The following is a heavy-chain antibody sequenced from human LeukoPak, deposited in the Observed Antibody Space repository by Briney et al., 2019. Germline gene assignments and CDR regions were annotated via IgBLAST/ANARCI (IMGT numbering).Heavy chain of an antibody. V-gene: IGHV4-39*01. CDR1: GGSISSSSYY. D-gene: IGHD2-8*01. CDR3: ARLIDIVLMVYAGWFDP. Sequence: SATLSLTCTVSGGSISSSSYYWGWIRQPPGKGLEWIGSIYYSGSTYYNPSLKSRVTISVDTSKNQFSLKLSSVTAADTAVYYRARLIDIVLMVYAGWFDPWGQGTLVTVSS. CDR2: IYYSGST. J-gene: IGHJ5*02.